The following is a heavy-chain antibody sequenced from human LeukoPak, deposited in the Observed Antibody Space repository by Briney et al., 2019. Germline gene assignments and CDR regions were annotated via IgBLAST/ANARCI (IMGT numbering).Heavy chain of an antibody. V-gene: IGHV4-4*07. D-gene: IGHD1-1*01. J-gene: IGHJ3*02. CDR1: GGSISTYY. Sequence: PSETLSLTCTLSGGSISTYYWNWLRQPAGKGLEWIGRIYTSGSTNYNASLKSRVTLSLDTSKNQFSLKLTSVTAADTAVYYCARWITTQGTFDIWAQGTMVTVS. CDR3: ARWITTQGTFDI. CDR2: IYTSGST.